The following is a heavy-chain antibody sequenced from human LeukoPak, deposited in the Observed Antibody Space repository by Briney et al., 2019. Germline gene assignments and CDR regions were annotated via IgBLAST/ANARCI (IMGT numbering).Heavy chain of an antibody. Sequence: SETLSLTCAVYGGSFSGYYWSWIRQPPGKGLEWIGEINHSGSTNYNPSLKSRVTISVDTSKNQFSLKLSSVTAADTAVYYCARDPYSSSWYRWFDPWGQGTLVTVSS. J-gene: IGHJ5*02. D-gene: IGHD6-13*01. CDR2: INHSGST. V-gene: IGHV4-34*01. CDR1: GGSFSGYY. CDR3: ARDPYSSSWYRWFDP.